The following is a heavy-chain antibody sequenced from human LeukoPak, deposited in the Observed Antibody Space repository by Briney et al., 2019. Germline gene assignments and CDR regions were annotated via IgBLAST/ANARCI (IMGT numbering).Heavy chain of an antibody. J-gene: IGHJ4*02. CDR1: GFTFDDYA. CDR3: AKDFSGRRYYFDY. V-gene: IGHV3-9*01. CDR2: ISWNSGSI. D-gene: IGHD1-26*01. Sequence: GGSLGLSCAASGFTFDDYAMHWVRQAPGKGLEWVSGISWNSGSIGYADSVKGRFTISRDNAKNSLYLQMNSLRAEDTALYYCAKDFSGRRYYFDYWGQGTLVTVSS.